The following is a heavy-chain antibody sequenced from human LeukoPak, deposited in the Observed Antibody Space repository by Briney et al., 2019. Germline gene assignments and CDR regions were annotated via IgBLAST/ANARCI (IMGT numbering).Heavy chain of an antibody. J-gene: IGHJ4*02. CDR1: GFTFSGYA. CDR2: ISGGDGST. CDR3: ARDGPRGSDY. Sequence: GGSLRLSCAASGFTFSGYAMSWVRQAPGKGLEWVSAISGGDGSTYYADSVKGRFTISRDNAKNTLYLQMNTLRAEDTAVYYCARDGPRGSDYWGQGTLVTVSS. V-gene: IGHV3-23*01.